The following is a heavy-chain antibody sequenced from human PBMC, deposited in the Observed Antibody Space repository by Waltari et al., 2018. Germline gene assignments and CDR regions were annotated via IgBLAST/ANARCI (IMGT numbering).Heavy chain of an antibody. Sequence: QVQLQQWGAGLLKPSETLSLTCSVYGGSFSGYYWSWIRQPPGKGLEWIGEINHSGSTNYNPSLKSRVTISVDTSKNQFSLKLSSVTAADTAVYYCARVRRGYSYGYDYWGQGTLVTVSS. CDR2: INHSGST. CDR3: ARVRRGYSYGYDY. J-gene: IGHJ4*02. D-gene: IGHD5-18*01. V-gene: IGHV4-34*01. CDR1: GGSFSGYY.